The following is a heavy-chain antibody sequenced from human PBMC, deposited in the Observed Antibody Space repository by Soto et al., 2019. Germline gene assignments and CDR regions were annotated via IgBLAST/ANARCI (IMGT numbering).Heavy chain of an antibody. V-gene: IGHV4-34*01. CDR3: ARRGIAPWAYFYYMDV. CDR1: GGSLSDYF. CDR2: INHLGSS. Sequence: QVQLQQWGAGLLKPSETLSLTCVVSGGSLSDYFWSWIRQPPGMALEWIGEINHLGSSNYNPSLKSRFTMSVDTSKNQFSLTLKSVTAAETATYYCARRGIAPWAYFYYMDVWDRGTTVTVS. J-gene: IGHJ6*03. D-gene: IGHD6-13*01.